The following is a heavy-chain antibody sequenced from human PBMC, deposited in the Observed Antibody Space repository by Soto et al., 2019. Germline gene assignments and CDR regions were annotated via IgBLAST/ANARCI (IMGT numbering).Heavy chain of an antibody. D-gene: IGHD5-18*01. CDR1: GYTFTNYG. V-gene: IGHV1-18*01. CDR2: IGGYKGNT. CDR3: APQTLDTGILSGY. J-gene: IGHJ4*02. Sequence: GASVKVSCKASGYTFTNYGVSWVRQAPGQGLEWMGWIGGYKGNTNYAQKLQGRVTLTTDTSTSTAYMELRSLRSDDTAVYYCAPQTLDTGILSGYSSQGTLDIVSS.